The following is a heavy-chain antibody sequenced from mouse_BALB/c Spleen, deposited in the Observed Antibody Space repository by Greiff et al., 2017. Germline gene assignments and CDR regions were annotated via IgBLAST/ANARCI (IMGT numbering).Heavy chain of an antibody. D-gene: IGHD2-10*02. Sequence: VQLQQSGAELVRSGASVKLSCTASGFNIKDYYMHWVKQRPEQGLEWIGWIDPENGDTEYAPKFQGKATMTADTSSNAAYLQLSSLTSEDTAVYYCNEGGYGNYADYWGQGTTLTVSS. CDR3: NEGGYGNYADY. CDR1: GFNIKDYY. CDR2: IDPENGDT. J-gene: IGHJ2*01. V-gene: IGHV14-4*02.